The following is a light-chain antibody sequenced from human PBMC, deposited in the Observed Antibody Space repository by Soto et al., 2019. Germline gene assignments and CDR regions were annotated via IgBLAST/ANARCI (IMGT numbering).Light chain of an antibody. V-gene: IGKV1-39*01. Sequence: DIQMTQSPSSLSASVGDRVTMTCRASQSITTHVNWYQQKPGKAPKLLIYAASILQSGVPSRFSGSGSGTDFTLTISSLQPEDFATYFCPPSYSTPTPPTFGQGTKVEIK. CDR2: AAS. CDR1: QSITTH. CDR3: PPSYSTPTPPT. J-gene: IGKJ2*01.